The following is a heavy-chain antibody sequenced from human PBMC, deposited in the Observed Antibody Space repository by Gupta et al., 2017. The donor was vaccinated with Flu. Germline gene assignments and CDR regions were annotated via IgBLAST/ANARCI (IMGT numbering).Heavy chain of an antibody. CDR2: IIPVCGTP. J-gene: IGHJ4*02. CDR1: EGTFSNFA. CDR3: ARGRFSEWPFDY. D-gene: IGHD3-3*01. Sequence: QEQLVQSGAEVKKPGSSVKVSCKASEGTFSNFAINWVRQAPGQGLEWVGGIIPVCGTPNYAQKFQGRVSIIADESSRTASMELRRLKVEDTAIYYCARGRFSEWPFDYWGRGTPVTVSA. V-gene: IGHV1-69*01.